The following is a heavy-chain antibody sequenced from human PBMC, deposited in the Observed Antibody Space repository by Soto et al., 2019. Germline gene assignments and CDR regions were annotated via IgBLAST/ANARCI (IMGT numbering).Heavy chain of an antibody. V-gene: IGHV4-34*01. CDR3: ARGGLAVVAFDI. J-gene: IGHJ3*02. CDR1: GGSFSGYY. CDR2: INHSGST. Sequence: QVQLQQWGAGLLKPSETLSLTCAVYGGSFSGYYWSWIRQPPGKGLEWIGEINHSGSTNYNPSLKSRVTISVDTSKNQFSLKLSSVTAADTAVYYCARGGLAVVAFDIWGQGTMVTVS. D-gene: IGHD6-19*01.